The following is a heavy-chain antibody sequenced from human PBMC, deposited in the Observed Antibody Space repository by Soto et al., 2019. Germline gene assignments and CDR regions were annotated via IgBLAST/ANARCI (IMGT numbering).Heavy chain of an antibody. Sequence: QVQLVQSGAEVKKPGSSVKVSCNASGGTFSSYAISWVRQAPGQGLEWMGGIIPIFGTANYAQKFQGRVTITADESSSTAYMELSSLRSEDSAVCYCASTTIVGDLDYWGQGTLVTVSS. D-gene: IGHD1-26*01. V-gene: IGHV1-69*01. CDR3: ASTTIVGDLDY. CDR2: IIPIFGTA. J-gene: IGHJ4*02. CDR1: GGTFSSYA.